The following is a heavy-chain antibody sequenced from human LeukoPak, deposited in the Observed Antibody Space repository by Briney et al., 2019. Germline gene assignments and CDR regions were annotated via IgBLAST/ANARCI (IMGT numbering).Heavy chain of an antibody. CDR1: GGSISSSSYY. Sequence: SETLSLTCTVSGGSISSSSYYWGWLRQPPGKGLEWIGSIYYSGSTYYNPSLKSRVTISVDTSKNQFSLKLSSVTAADTAVYYCARAGSGGSYALWGQGTMVTVSS. V-gene: IGHV4-39*07. D-gene: IGHD2-15*01. J-gene: IGHJ3*01. CDR2: IYYSGST. CDR3: ARAGSGGSYAL.